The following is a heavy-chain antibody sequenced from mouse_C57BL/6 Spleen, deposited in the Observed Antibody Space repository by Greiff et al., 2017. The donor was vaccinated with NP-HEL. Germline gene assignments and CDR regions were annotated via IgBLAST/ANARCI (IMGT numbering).Heavy chain of an antibody. CDR3: ATYSCSINWCFDF. J-gene: IGHJ1*03. CDR2: IRNKANGYTT. Sequence: EVMLVESGGGLVQPGGSLSLSCAASGFTFTDYYMSWARQPPGKALEWLGFIRNKANGYTTEYSASVKGRFTISRDNSQSILYLQMNALRAEDSATYYCATYSCSINWCFDFWGTGTTVTVSS. V-gene: IGHV7-3*01. CDR1: GFTFTDYY. D-gene: IGHD1-1*01.